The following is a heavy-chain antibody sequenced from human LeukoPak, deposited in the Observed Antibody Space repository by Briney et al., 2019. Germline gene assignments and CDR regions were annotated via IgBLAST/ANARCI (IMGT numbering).Heavy chain of an antibody. CDR2: ISYDGSNK. Sequence: PGRSLRLSCAASGFTFSSYGMHWVRQAPGKGLEWVAVISYDGSNKYYADSVKGRFTISRDNSKNTLYLQMNSLRAEDTAVYYCAKAPYDSRGYELHVFDYWGQGTLVTVSS. D-gene: IGHD3-22*01. CDR1: GFTFSSYG. CDR3: AKAPYDSRGYELHVFDY. J-gene: IGHJ4*02. V-gene: IGHV3-30*18.